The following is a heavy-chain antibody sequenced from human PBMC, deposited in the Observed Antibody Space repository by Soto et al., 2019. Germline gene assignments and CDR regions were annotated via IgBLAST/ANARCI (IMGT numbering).Heavy chain of an antibody. CDR1: SGSISSANW. J-gene: IGHJ4*02. V-gene: IGHV4-4*02. D-gene: IGHD4-4*01. CDR2: IYHSGTT. Sequence: QVLLQESGPGLMKPSGTLSLTCAVSSGSISSANWWSWVLQPPGTGMEWIGEIYHSGTTNLHPSLRSRVNISVDKSKNQFSLNLSSVTAAYTAVYFCASSKHSNYAVVYWGQGTLVTVSS. CDR3: ASSKHSNYAVVY.